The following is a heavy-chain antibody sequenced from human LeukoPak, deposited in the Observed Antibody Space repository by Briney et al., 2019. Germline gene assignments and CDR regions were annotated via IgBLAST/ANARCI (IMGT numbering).Heavy chain of an antibody. V-gene: IGHV1-2*02. CDR1: GYTFTGYY. Sequence: ASVKVSCKASGYTFTGYYMHWVRQAPGQGLEWMGWINPNSGGTNYAQKFQGRVTMTRDTSISTAYMELSRLRSDDTAVYHCARDTDYYDSSGYRYYFDYWGQGTLVTVSS. CDR3: ARDTDYYDSSGYRYYFDY. J-gene: IGHJ4*02. D-gene: IGHD3-22*01. CDR2: INPNSGGT.